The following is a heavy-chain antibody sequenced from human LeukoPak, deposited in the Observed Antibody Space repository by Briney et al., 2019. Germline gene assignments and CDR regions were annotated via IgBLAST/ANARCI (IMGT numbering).Heavy chain of an antibody. CDR1: GFTFSSYA. CDR3: ARDHEQWLIGYYYYMDV. V-gene: IGHV3-30*04. J-gene: IGHJ6*03. CDR2: ISYDGSNK. Sequence: GGSLRLSCAASGFTFSSYAMHWVRQAPGKGLEWVAVISYDGSNKYYADSVKGRFTISRDNSKNTLYLQMNSLRAEDTAVYYCARDHEQWLIGYYYYMDVWGRGTTVTVSS. D-gene: IGHD6-19*01.